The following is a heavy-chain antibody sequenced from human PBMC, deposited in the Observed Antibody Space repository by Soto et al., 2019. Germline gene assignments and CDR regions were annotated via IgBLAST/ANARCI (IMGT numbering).Heavy chain of an antibody. CDR1: GGTFSSYA. D-gene: IGHD3-22*01. CDR3: ARESKDSSGYYFFDY. CDR2: IIPIFGTA. J-gene: IGHJ4*02. Sequence: ASVKVSCKASGGTFSSYAISWVRQAPGQGLEWMGGIIPIFGTANYAQKFQGRVTITADESTSTAYMELSSLRSEDTAVDYCARESKDSSGYYFFDYWGQGTLVTVSS. V-gene: IGHV1-69*13.